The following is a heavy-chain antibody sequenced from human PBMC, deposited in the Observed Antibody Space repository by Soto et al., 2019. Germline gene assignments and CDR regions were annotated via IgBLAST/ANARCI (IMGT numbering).Heavy chain of an antibody. Sequence: GGSLRLSCAASGFTFSSYGMHWVRQAPGKGLEWVAVISYDGSNKYYADSVKGRFTISRDNSKNTLYLQMNSLRAEDTAVYYCAKGLWTKEDAFDIWGQGTMVTVSS. CDR2: ISYDGSNK. J-gene: IGHJ3*02. CDR1: GFTFSSYG. V-gene: IGHV3-30*18. D-gene: IGHD3-16*01. CDR3: AKGLWTKEDAFDI.